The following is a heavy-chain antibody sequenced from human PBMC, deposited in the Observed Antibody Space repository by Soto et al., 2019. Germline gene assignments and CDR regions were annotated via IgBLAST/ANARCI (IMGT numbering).Heavy chain of an antibody. J-gene: IGHJ6*02. V-gene: IGHV1-69*06. D-gene: IGHD5-12*01. Sequence: QVQLVQSGAEVKKPGASVKVSCKASGYTFTGYYMHWVRQAPGQGLEWMGGIIPIFGTANYAQKFQGRVTITADKSTSTAYMELSSLRSEDTAVYYCARGAIVATIGLDYYYGMDVWGQGTTVTVSS. CDR3: ARGAIVATIGLDYYYGMDV. CDR1: GYTFTGYY. CDR2: IIPIFGTA.